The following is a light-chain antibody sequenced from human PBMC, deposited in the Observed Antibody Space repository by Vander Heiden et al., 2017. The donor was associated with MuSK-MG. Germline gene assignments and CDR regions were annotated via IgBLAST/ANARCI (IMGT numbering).Light chain of an antibody. CDR1: QRLLFSSNKKSY. CDR2: WAS. V-gene: IGKV4-1*01. J-gene: IGKJ2*01. Sequence: DIVITQSSDCLAVSPGDLVTINCKASQRLLFSSNKKSYLARYQQKPGQPPTLLLTWASTRESGVPDRFSGSGSGTDFTLTISSLQSEDVAVYYCRYDDSTPYKFGQGTKVEIK. CDR3: RYDDSTPYK.